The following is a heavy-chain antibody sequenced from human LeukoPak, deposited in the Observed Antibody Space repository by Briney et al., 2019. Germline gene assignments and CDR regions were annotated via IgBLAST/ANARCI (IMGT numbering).Heavy chain of an antibody. D-gene: IGHD6-13*01. Sequence: GGSLRLSCAASGFTFSSXXXXXVRQAPGXXXXXXSSISSSSSXIYYAXXXXGXFTXSRDNAKNSLYLQMNNLRAEDTAVYYCARDRLAAAGNFDYWGQGTLVTVSS. CDR1: GFTFSSXX. CDR2: ISSSSSXI. CDR3: ARDRLAAAGNFDY. V-gene: IGHV3-21*01. J-gene: IGHJ4*02.